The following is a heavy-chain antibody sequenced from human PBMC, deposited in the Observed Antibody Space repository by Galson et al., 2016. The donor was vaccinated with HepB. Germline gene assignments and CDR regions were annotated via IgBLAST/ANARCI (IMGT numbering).Heavy chain of an antibody. Sequence: LSLTCTVSGGSIRSSNFFWGWFRQPPGKGLEWIGSMFYSESAYYTPSLKSRVTISGGPSENDFSLRLSSVTAADSAVYFCARFYGADTYYPDFWGQGVRVVVSP. J-gene: IGHJ4*02. V-gene: IGHV4-39*02. CDR2: MFYSESA. CDR1: GGSIRSSNFF. D-gene: IGHD4/OR15-4a*01. CDR3: ARFYGADTYYPDF.